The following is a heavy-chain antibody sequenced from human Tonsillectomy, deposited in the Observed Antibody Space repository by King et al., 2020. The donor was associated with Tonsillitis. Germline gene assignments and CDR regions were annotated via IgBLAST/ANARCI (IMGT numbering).Heavy chain of an antibody. Sequence: VQLVESGAEVKKPGSSGKVSCRASGGIFSSSAISWVRQAPGQGLHWMGGITPILRTANLAQKFQGRVTISADESTSTAYMELSSLKSQDTAVYYCARGYGSGTYVYWGQGTLVTVSS. CDR1: GGIFSSSA. J-gene: IGHJ4*02. CDR2: ITPILRTA. V-gene: IGHV1-69*01. D-gene: IGHD3-10*01. CDR3: ARGYGSGTYVY.